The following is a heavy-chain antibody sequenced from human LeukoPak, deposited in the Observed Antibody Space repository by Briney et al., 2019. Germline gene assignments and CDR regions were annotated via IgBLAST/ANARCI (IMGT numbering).Heavy chain of an antibody. Sequence: GGSLRLSCAASGFTFSLYGMHWVRQAPGKGLEWVAVISYHGNNKYYADSVKGRFTISRDNSKNTLYLQMNSLRAEDTAVYYCARDRGYGWVDYWGQGTLVTVSS. J-gene: IGHJ4*02. CDR1: GFTFSLYG. CDR2: ISYHGNNK. CDR3: ARDRGYGWVDY. D-gene: IGHD6-25*01. V-gene: IGHV3-30*03.